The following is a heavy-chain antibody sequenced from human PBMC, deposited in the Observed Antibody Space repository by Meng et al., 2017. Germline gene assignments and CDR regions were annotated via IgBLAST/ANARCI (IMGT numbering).Heavy chain of an antibody. D-gene: IGHD3-22*01. V-gene: IGHV2-70*04. CDR2: IDWDDDK. J-gene: IGHJ1*01. Sequence: SGPTLVKPTQTLTLTCTFSGFSLSTSGMRVSWIRQPPGKALEWLARIDWDDDKFYSTSLKTRLTISKDTSKNQVVPTMTNMDPVDTATYYCAHSLKIRNYYDSSATFQHWGQGTLVTVSS. CDR1: GFSLSTSGMR. CDR3: AHSLKIRNYYDSSATFQH.